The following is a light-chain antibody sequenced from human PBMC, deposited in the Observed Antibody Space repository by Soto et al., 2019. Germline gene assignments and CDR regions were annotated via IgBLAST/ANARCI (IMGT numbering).Light chain of an antibody. CDR2: EVS. J-gene: IGLJ3*02. V-gene: IGLV2-8*01. Sequence: QSALTQPPSASGSPGQSVTISCTGTSSDIGIYDFVSWYQQHPGKAPKLLIYEVSKRPSGVPDRFSGSKSGNTASLTVSDLQTEDAAHYYCSAYAGTNDLGVFGGGTKLTVL. CDR3: SAYAGTNDLGV. CDR1: SSDIGIYDF.